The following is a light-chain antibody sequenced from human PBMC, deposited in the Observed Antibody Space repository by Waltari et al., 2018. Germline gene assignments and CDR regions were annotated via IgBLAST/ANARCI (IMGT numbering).Light chain of an antibody. CDR3: QLYDDSPPWT. CDR1: QTDSSSY. Sequence: EIVLTQSPGTLYLSPGERATLSCRASQTDSSSYLAWYQQKPGQAPRLLIFDVSSRATGIPDRFSGSGSGTDFTLTISRLEPEDFAVYYCQLYDDSPPWTFGQGTKVEIK. J-gene: IGKJ1*01. CDR2: DVS. V-gene: IGKV3-20*01.